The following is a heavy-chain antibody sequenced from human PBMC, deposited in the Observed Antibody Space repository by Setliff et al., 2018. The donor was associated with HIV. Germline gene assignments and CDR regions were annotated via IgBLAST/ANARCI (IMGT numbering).Heavy chain of an antibody. CDR3: ARHKTNYDFYAFDV. V-gene: IGHV4-39*01. CDR1: GGSFSSSTYS. D-gene: IGHD3-3*01. J-gene: IGHJ3*01. Sequence: PSETLSLTCTVSGGSFSSSTYSWGWIRQPPGMGLEWIWSIHSSGTTYYNPSLKSRVAISVDTSRSQFSLKLRSVTAADTAVYYCARHKTNYDFYAFDVWGQGTMVT. CDR2: IHSSGTT.